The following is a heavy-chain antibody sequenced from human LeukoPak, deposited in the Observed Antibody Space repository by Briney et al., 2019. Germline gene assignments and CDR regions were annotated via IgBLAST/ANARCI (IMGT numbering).Heavy chain of an antibody. D-gene: IGHD5-18*01. CDR2: INPSGGST. Sequence: ASVKVSCKASGYTFTSYYMHWVRQAPGQGLEWMGIINPSGGSTSYAQKFQGRVTITRDKSTSTVYMELSSLRSEDTAVYYCARVGYSYGYFDYWGQGTLVTVSS. V-gene: IGHV1-46*01. J-gene: IGHJ4*02. CDR1: GYTFTSYY. CDR3: ARVGYSYGYFDY.